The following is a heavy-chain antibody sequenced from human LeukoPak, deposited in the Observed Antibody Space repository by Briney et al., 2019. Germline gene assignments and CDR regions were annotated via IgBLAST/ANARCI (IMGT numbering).Heavy chain of an antibody. D-gene: IGHD3-22*01. CDR1: GYSISSSNW. J-gene: IGHJ3*02. Sequence: PSGTLSLTCAVSGYSISSSNWWGWIRQPPGKGLEWIGYIYYSRSTYYNPSLKSRVTMSVDTSKNQFSLKLSSVTAVDTAVYYCARTYYYDSSGYYFPGAFDIRGQGTMVTVSS. CDR2: IYYSRST. V-gene: IGHV4-28*01. CDR3: ARTYYYDSSGYYFPGAFDI.